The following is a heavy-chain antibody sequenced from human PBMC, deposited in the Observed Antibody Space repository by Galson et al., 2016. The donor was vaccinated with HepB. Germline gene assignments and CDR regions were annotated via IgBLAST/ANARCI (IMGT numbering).Heavy chain of an antibody. CDR3: ARPLVGGGYYPQAFEM. D-gene: IGHD3-3*01. Sequence: QSGAEVKKSGESLKISCEGSGYSFPNYWIAWVRQMPGKGLELMGIIYPGDSDTRYTPSFQGQVTISADNSITTAYLRWSSLKASDTAMYYCARPLVGGGYYPQAFEMWGPGTKVCVSS. V-gene: IGHV5-51*01. J-gene: IGHJ3*02. CDR2: IYPGDSDT. CDR1: GYSFPNYW.